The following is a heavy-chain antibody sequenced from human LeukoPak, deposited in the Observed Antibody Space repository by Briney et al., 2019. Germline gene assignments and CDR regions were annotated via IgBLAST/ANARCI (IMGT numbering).Heavy chain of an antibody. D-gene: IGHD2-2*01. V-gene: IGHV3-23*01. CDR1: GFTFSSYA. CDR2: ISGSGGST. J-gene: IGHJ5*02. CDR3: AKDRKVPAAMLIVGLDWFDP. Sequence: GGSLRLSCAASGFTFSSYAMSWVRQAPGKGLEWVSAISGSGGSTYYADSVKGRFTLSRDNSKNTLYLQMNSLRAEDTAVYYCAKDRKVPAAMLIVGLDWFDPWGQGTLVTVSS.